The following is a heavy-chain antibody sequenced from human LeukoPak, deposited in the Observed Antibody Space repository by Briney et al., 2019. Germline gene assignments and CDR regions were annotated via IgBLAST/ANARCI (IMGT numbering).Heavy chain of an antibody. D-gene: IGHD5-18*01. V-gene: IGHV4-4*02. Sequence: PSGTLSLTCAVSGGSISSSNWWSWVRQPPGKGLEWIGEIYRSGSTNYNPSLKSRITISLDKSKNQFSLRLSSVTAADTAVYYCARVNGGYSYGSHDYWGQGTLVTVSS. CDR2: IYRSGST. CDR1: GGSISSSNW. J-gene: IGHJ4*02. CDR3: ARVNGGYSYGSHDY.